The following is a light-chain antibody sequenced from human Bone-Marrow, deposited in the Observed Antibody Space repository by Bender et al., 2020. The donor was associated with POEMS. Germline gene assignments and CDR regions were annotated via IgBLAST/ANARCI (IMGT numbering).Light chain of an antibody. V-gene: IGLV1-40*01. J-gene: IGLJ3*02. CDR1: TSNIGAGYY. CDR2: GYN. CDR3: QSYDNSLGGWV. Sequence: QSVLTQPPSVSGAPGQGVTISCHGTTSNIGAGYYVHWYQQLPGTAPKLLIYGYNNRPSGVPDRFSGSKSGTSASLAITGLQAEDEGDYYCQSYDNSLGGWVFGGGTKLTVL.